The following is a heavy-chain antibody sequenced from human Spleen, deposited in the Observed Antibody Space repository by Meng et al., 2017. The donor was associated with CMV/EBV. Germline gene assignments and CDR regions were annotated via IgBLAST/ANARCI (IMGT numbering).Heavy chain of an antibody. Sequence: GESLKISCAASGFTFSNYNMNWVRQAPGKGPEWVSSVSSTGSYVYYVDSVKGRVTISRDNVKNSLYLQMSSLRAEDTAVYYCARLVHSYGTYYFDYWGQGTLVTVSS. CDR1: GFTFSNYN. CDR2: VSSTGSYV. D-gene: IGHD5-18*01. V-gene: IGHV3-21*01. J-gene: IGHJ4*02. CDR3: ARLVHSYGTYYFDY.